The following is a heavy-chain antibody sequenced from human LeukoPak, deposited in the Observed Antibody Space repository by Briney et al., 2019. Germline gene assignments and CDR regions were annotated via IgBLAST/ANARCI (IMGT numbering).Heavy chain of an antibody. J-gene: IGHJ4*02. CDR2: IDKSSNPI. CDR1: GFTLSTSS. CDR3: ADNLSR. D-gene: IGHD1-1*01. V-gene: IGHV3-48*04. Sequence: GGSLRLSCAASGFTLSTSSMNWVRQAPGKGLEWVSYIDKSSNPIYYADSVKGRFTISRDSAKNSLYLQMNSLRAEDTAVYYCADNLSRWGQGTLVTVSS.